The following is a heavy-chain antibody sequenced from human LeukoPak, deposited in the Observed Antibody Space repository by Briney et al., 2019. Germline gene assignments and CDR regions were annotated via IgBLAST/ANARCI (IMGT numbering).Heavy chain of an antibody. Sequence: SETLSLTCTVSGGSISSYYWSWIRQPPGKGLEWIGYIYYSGSTNYNPSLKSRVTISVDTSKNQFSLKLSSVTAADTAMYYCAREALNFTMDAFDIWGQGTMVTVSS. CDR3: AREALNFTMDAFDI. D-gene: IGHD3-10*01. CDR1: GGSISSYY. J-gene: IGHJ3*02. V-gene: IGHV4-59*01. CDR2: IYYSGST.